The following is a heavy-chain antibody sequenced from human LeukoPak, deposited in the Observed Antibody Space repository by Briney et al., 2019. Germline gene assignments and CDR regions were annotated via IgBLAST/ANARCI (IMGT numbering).Heavy chain of an antibody. D-gene: IGHD6-13*01. CDR1: GFTFSSYW. CDR3: AGEGYSSSWPPGDY. Sequence: GGSLRLSCAASGFTFSSYWMHWVRQAPGKGLVWVSRINSDGSSTSYADSVKGRFTISRDNAKNTLYLQMNSLRAEDTAVYYCAGEGYSSSWPPGDYWGQGILVTVST. CDR2: INSDGSST. J-gene: IGHJ4*02. V-gene: IGHV3-74*01.